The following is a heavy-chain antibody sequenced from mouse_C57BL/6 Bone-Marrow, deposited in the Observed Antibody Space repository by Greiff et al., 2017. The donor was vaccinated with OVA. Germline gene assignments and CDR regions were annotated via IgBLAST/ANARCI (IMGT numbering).Heavy chain of an antibody. CDR2: IYPRSGNT. V-gene: IGHV1-81*01. CDR3: SRRVIRSAYFDY. Sequence: VQLQQSGAELARPGASVKLSCKASGYTFTSYGISWVKQRTGQGLEWIGEIYPRSGNTYYNEKFKGKTTLTADKSSSTAYMELRSLTSEDSAVYFCSRRVIRSAYFDYWGQGTTLTVSS. D-gene: IGHD1-1*01. J-gene: IGHJ2*01. CDR1: GYTFTSYG.